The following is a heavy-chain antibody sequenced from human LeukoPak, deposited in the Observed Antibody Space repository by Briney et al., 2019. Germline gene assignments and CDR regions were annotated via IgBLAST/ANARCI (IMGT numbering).Heavy chain of an antibody. CDR1: GYTFSDYG. CDR2: ISAYNGNT. J-gene: IGHJ4*02. D-gene: IGHD2-21*02. V-gene: IGHV1-18*01. Sequence: ASVKVSCKASGYTFSDYGISWVRQAPGQGLEGMGWISAYNGNTKYAQKVQARVTMSTDTLTATAYMELGRLRSDDTAVYYCARESPEAYCGGDCYALGYWGQGTLVTVSS. CDR3: ARESPEAYCGGDCYALGY.